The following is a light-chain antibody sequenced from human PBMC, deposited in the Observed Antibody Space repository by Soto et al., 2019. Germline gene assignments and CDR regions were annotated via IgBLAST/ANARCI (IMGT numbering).Light chain of an antibody. CDR2: DVS. V-gene: IGLV2-14*01. J-gene: IGLJ1*01. Sequence: QSVLTQPASVSGSPGQSMTIYCTGTSSDVGGYNYVSRYQQHPGKAPKLMIYDVSNRPSGVSNRFSGSKSGNTASLTISGLQAEDEADYYCSSYTSSSTLVFGTGTKVTVL. CDR1: SSDVGGYNY. CDR3: SSYTSSSTLV.